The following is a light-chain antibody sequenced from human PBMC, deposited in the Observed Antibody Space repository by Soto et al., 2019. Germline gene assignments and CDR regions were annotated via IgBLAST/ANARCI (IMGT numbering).Light chain of an antibody. Sequence: EIVLTQSPGTLSLSPGVRATLSCRASQTVSTNYLAWYQQKPGQAPRLLIYGASTRATGIPDRFSGSGSGTDFILTISRLEPEDFAVYYCQQYGSSPRTFGQRTKLEIK. V-gene: IGKV3-20*01. CDR3: QQYGSSPRT. CDR2: GAS. CDR1: QTVSTNY. J-gene: IGKJ2*01.